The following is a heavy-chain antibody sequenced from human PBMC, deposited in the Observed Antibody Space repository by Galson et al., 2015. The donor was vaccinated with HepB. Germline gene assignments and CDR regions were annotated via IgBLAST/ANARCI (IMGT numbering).Heavy chain of an antibody. CDR2: IHYHGNT. CDR1: GGSINDHY. D-gene: IGHD3-10*01. V-gene: IGHV4-59*11. CDR3: VRDGRRLEMVRGAEKKQFLVTGWFDP. Sequence: ETLSLTCTVSGGSINDHYWSWIRQPPGKGLEWIGYIHYHGNTNYNPSLKSRVSISLDTSKNHVSLRLTSVTAADTAMYYCVRDGRRLEMVRGAEKKQFLVTGWFDPWGQGTLVSVSS. J-gene: IGHJ5*02.